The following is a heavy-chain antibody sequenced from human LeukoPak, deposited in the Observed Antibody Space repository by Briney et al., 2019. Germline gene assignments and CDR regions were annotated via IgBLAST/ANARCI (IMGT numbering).Heavy chain of an antibody. CDR3: EGTLGLGYTYGHDY. V-gene: IGHV3-30*04. CDR2: MSYDGTKI. J-gene: IGHJ4*02. Sequence: PGRSLRLSCVVSGFTFSNYAMHWVRQAPGRGLEWVAVMSYDGTKIYYGDSVKGRFTISRDNSKNTLFLQMNSLRPEDTAVYYCEGTLGLGYTYGHDYWGQGTRVTVSS. D-gene: IGHD5-18*01. CDR1: GFTFSNYA.